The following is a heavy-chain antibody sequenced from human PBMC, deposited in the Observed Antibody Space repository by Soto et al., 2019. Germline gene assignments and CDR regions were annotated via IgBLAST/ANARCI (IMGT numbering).Heavy chain of an antibody. CDR3: AKSPSVWAGWYFDL. D-gene: IGHD6-19*01. CDR1: GFTFSSYA. V-gene: IGHV3-23*01. Sequence: EVQLLESGGGLVQPGGSLRLSCAASGFTFSSYAMSWVRQAPGKGLEWVSDISGSGGSTYYAASVKGRFTISRDNSKSTLSLQMNSLRAEDTAVEYCAKSPSVWAGWYFDLWGRGTLVTVSS. J-gene: IGHJ2*01. CDR2: ISGSGGST.